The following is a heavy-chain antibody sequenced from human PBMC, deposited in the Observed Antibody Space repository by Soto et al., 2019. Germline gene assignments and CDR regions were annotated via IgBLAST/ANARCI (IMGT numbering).Heavy chain of an antibody. Sequence: QVQLVQSGAEVKKPGSSVKVSCKASGGTFSSYAISWVRQAPGQGLEWMGGIIPIFGTANYAQKFQGRVTITADESPSTAYMGRSSLRSEDTAVYYCAREPMVVVTAAFDYWGQGTLVTVSS. D-gene: IGHD2-21*02. CDR2: IIPIFGTA. CDR1: GGTFSSYA. J-gene: IGHJ4*02. CDR3: AREPMVVVTAAFDY. V-gene: IGHV1-69*12.